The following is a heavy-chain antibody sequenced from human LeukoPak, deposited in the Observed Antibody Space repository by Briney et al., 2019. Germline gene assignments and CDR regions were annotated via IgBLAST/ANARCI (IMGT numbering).Heavy chain of an antibody. Sequence: GGSLTLSCEASGFTFSSHWMSWVRPAPGKGLEWVAIIKQDGSEKDYVDSVTGRFTISRDNAKNSLYLQMNSLRDEDTAVYYCARDTSAWRYGMDVWGQGTTVTVSS. CDR3: ARDTSAWRYGMDV. CDR2: IKQDGSEK. V-gene: IGHV3-7*01. D-gene: IGHD6-19*01. CDR1: GFTFSSHW. J-gene: IGHJ6*02.